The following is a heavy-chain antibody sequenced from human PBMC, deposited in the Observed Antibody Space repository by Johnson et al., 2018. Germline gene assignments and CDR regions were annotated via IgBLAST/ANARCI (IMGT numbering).Heavy chain of an antibody. D-gene: IGHD3-10*01. CDR2: ISYDGSNK. Sequence: VQLVESGGGVVQPGRSLRLSCAASRFAFSTYGMHWVRQAPGKGLEWVSIISYDGSNKYYADSVKGRFTISRDNSKETLYLQRSSLKIEDTALYYCSRGPGSSVFDIWGQGTMVTVSS. V-gene: IGHV3-30*03. CDR3: SRGPGSSVFDI. J-gene: IGHJ3*02. CDR1: RFAFSTYG.